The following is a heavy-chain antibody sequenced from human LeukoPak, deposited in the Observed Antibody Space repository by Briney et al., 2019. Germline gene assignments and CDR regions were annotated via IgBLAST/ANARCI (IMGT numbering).Heavy chain of an antibody. Sequence: ASETLSLTCTVSGGSISSYYWSWIRQPPGKGLEWIGYIYYSGSTNYSPSLKSRVTISVDTSKNQFSLKLSSVTAADTAVYYCARRTTVTTPTVAYYYYYMDVWGKGTTVTVSS. J-gene: IGHJ6*03. CDR2: IYYSGST. CDR3: ARRTTVTTPTVAYYYYYMDV. V-gene: IGHV4-59*01. CDR1: GGSISSYY. D-gene: IGHD4-11*01.